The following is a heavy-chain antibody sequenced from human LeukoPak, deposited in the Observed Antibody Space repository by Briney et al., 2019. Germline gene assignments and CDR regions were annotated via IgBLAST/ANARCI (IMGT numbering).Heavy chain of an antibody. CDR1: GGSLSSYY. CDR2: IYYSGST. D-gene: IGHD6-19*01. Sequence: KPSETLSLTCKVSGGSLSSYYWSWIRQPPGKGLEWIGYIYYSGSTNYNPSLKSRVTISVDTSKNQFSLKLSSVTAADTAVYYCASHPHSSGWYPYYFDYWGQGTLVTVSS. CDR3: ASHPHSSGWYPYYFDY. J-gene: IGHJ4*02. V-gene: IGHV4-59*01.